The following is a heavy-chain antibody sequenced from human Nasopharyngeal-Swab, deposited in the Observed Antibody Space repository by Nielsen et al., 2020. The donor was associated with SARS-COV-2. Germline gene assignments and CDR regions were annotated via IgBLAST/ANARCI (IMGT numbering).Heavy chain of an antibody. CDR3: ALRSSGGRGYYYYYMDV. V-gene: IGHV5-51*01. Sequence: GGSLRLSCKGSGYSFTSYWIGWVRQMPGKGLERMGIIYPGDSDTRYSPSFQGQVTISADKSISTAYLQWSSLKASDTAMYYCALRSSGGRGYYYYYMDVWGKGTTVTVSS. CDR2: IYPGDSDT. D-gene: IGHD6-19*01. J-gene: IGHJ6*03. CDR1: GYSFTSYW.